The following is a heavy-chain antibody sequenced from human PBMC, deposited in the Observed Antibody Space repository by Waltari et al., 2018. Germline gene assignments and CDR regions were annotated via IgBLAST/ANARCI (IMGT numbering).Heavy chain of an antibody. CDR3: VRSPGNYRFDN. Sequence: QVQLQESGPGLVKPSETLSLTCAVSGGSISGYYWNWIRQTPGKGLEWIGFFGGSSGNTYYNPSLKSRVTISTDTSQNQFSLRLNSVTAADTAVYYCVRSPGNYRFDNWGQGVLVTVSS. CDR2: FGGSSGNT. V-gene: IGHV4-59*12. D-gene: IGHD4-4*01. J-gene: IGHJ4*02. CDR1: GGSISGYY.